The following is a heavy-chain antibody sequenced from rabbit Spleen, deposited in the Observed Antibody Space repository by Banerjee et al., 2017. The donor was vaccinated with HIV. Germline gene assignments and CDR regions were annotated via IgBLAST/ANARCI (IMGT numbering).Heavy chain of an antibody. Sequence: QEQLVESGGGLVQPEGSLTLTCTASGFSFSSSYYMCWVRQAPGKGLEWIGCMNTYTTKTVYATWAKDPFTISKTSSTTVTLQMTSLTAADTATYFCTGDGVSGGGAGHGYDLWGQGTLVTVS. CDR3: TGDGVSGGGAGHGYDL. V-gene: IGHV1S45*01. D-gene: IGHD6-1*01. CDR2: MNTYTTKT. J-gene: IGHJ6*01. CDR1: GFSFSSSYY.